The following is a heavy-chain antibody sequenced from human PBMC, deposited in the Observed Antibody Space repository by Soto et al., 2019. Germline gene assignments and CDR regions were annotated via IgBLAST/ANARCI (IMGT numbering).Heavy chain of an antibody. CDR3: ARALRGSGNWFDP. CDR1: GGSISSGGYS. V-gene: IGHV4-30-2*01. J-gene: IGHJ5*02. D-gene: IGHD3-10*01. CDR2: IYHSGST. Sequence: PSETLSLTCAVSGGSISSGGYSWSWIRQPPGKGLEWIGYIYHSGSTYYNPSLKSRVTISVDRSKNQFSLKLSSVTAADTAVYYCARALRGSGNWFDPWGQGTLVTVSS.